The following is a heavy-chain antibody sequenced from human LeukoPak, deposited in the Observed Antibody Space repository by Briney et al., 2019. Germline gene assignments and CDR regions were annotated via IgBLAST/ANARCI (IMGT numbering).Heavy chain of an antibody. CDR1: GFTVSSNF. J-gene: IGHJ3*02. CDR2: IYAGGST. D-gene: IGHD3-22*01. Sequence: GGSLRLSCAASGFTVSSNFMSWVRQAPGKGLEWVSVIYAGGSTYYADSVKGRFTISRDNSKNTLYLQMNSLRAEDTAVYYCARVIYYYDSDVSGDAFDIWGQGTMVTVSS. CDR3: ARVIYYYDSDVSGDAFDI. V-gene: IGHV3-66*01.